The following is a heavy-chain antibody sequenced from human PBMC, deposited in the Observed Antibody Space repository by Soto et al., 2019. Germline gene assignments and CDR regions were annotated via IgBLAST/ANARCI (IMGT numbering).Heavy chain of an antibody. CDR3: AKEVPSGRYSLDY. Sequence: PVGSLRLSCEASGFTFSGYGMHWVRQAPGKGLEWVAVISYYGTNEYYEDSVKGRFTISRDNSKNTLYLQMNSLRIEDTAVYFCAKEVPSGRYSLDYWGQGSQVAVSS. D-gene: IGHD1-26*01. V-gene: IGHV3-30*18. J-gene: IGHJ4*02. CDR2: ISYYGTNE. CDR1: GFTFSGYG.